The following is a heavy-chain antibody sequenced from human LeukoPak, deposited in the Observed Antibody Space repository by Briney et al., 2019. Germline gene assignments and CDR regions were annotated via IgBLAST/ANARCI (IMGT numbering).Heavy chain of an antibody. Sequence: GGSLRLSCAASGFTFSSYWMSWVRQAPGKGLEWVANIKQDGSEKYYVDSVKGRFTISRDNAKNSLYLQMNSLRAEDTAVYYCAKSGYPNYYYYYMDVWGKGTTVTVSS. D-gene: IGHD3-9*01. V-gene: IGHV3-7*01. CDR3: AKSGYPNYYYYYMDV. CDR1: GFTFSSYW. J-gene: IGHJ6*03. CDR2: IKQDGSEK.